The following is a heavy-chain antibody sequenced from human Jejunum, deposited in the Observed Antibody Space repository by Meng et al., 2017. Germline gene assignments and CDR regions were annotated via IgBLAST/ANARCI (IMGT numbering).Heavy chain of an antibody. J-gene: IGHJ4*02. CDR2: INAGSGNT. D-gene: IGHD3-16*01. CDR3: ARDPTGGTFHYFDS. V-gene: IGHV1-3*01. CDR1: GNTFTTNT. Sequence: QVQFVQSGDEVKKPGASVKISCKASGNTFTTNTIHWVRQAPGQRPEWMGWINAGSGNTKYSLKFQNRVTLTRDTSANTAYMEVNSLTSEDTAVYYCARDPTGGTFHYFDSWGQGALVTVSS.